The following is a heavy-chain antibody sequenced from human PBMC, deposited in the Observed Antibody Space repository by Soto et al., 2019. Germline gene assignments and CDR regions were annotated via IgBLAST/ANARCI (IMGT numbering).Heavy chain of an antibody. V-gene: IGHV4-39*01. D-gene: IGHD6-6*01. CDR3: AWVVLSIAAFDY. CDR1: GGSISSSSYY. Sequence: SETLSLTCTVSGGSISSSSYYWGWIRQPPGKGLEWIGSIYYSGSTYYNPSLKSRVTISVDTSKNQFSLKLSSVTAADTAVYYCAWVVLSIAAFDYWGQGTLVTVSA. J-gene: IGHJ4*02. CDR2: IYYSGST.